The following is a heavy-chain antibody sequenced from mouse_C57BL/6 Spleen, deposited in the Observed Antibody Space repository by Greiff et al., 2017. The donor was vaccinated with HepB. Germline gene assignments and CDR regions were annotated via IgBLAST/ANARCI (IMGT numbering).Heavy chain of an antibody. J-gene: IGHJ2*01. CDR3: ARDGYSPFDY. CDR1: GFTFSDYG. CDR2: ISSGSSTI. D-gene: IGHD2-3*01. V-gene: IGHV5-17*01. Sequence: EVHLVESGGGLVKPGGSLKLSCAASGFTFSDYGMHWVRQAPEKGLEWVAYISSGSSTIYYADTVKGRFTISRDNAKNTLFLQMTSLRSEDTAMYYCARDGYSPFDYWGQGTTLTVSS.